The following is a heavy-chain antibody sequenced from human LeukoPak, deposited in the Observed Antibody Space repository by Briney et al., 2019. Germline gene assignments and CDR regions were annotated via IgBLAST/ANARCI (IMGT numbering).Heavy chain of an antibody. D-gene: IGHD5-24*01. V-gene: IGHV1-46*01. Sequence: ASVKVSCKASGYTFTSYGINWVRQAPGQVLEWMGLINPDGGNTNYAQNFQGRVTLTRDTSTSTVYMELSSLRSEDTAIYYCARIRDGYNDAYGIWGQGTVVTVPS. J-gene: IGHJ3*02. CDR3: ARIRDGYNDAYGI. CDR1: GYTFTSYG. CDR2: INPDGGNT.